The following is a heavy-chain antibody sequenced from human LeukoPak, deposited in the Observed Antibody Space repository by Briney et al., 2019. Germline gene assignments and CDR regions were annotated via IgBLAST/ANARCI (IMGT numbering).Heavy chain of an antibody. J-gene: IGHJ1*01. CDR1: GYTFTAYY. V-gene: IGHV1-2*02. Sequence: ASVKVSCKASGYTFTAYYMHWVRQAPGQGLEWMGWINPNSGGTNYAQKFQDRVTMTRDTSISTAYMEVSRLRSDDTAVYYCARGEQLVPYFQHWGQGTLVTVSS. CDR2: INPNSGGT. D-gene: IGHD6-6*01. CDR3: ARGEQLVPYFQH.